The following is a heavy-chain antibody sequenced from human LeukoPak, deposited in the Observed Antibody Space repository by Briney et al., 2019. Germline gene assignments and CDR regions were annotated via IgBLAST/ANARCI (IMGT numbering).Heavy chain of an antibody. V-gene: IGHV3-33*01. J-gene: IGHJ4*02. CDR2: IWYDGSEK. Sequence: PGGSLRLSCAASGFTFSSYGMHWVRQAPGKGLEWVAVIWYDGSEKYYGDLVKGRFTISRDNSKNTVYLQMNSLRAEDTAVYYCARDLVMADYYYFDYWGQGTLVTVSS. CDR3: ARDLVMADYYYFDY. CDR1: GFTFSSYG. D-gene: IGHD5-24*01.